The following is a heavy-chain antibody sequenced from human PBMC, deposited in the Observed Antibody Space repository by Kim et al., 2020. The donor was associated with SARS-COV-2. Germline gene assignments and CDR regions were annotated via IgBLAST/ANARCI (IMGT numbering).Heavy chain of an antibody. CDR2: ISSSSSTI. Sequence: GGSLRLSCAASGFTFSSYSMNWVRQAPGKGLEWVSYISSSSSTIYYADSVKGRFTISRDNAKNSLYLQMNSLRDEDTAVYYCARGGITIFGVVIIPYDAFDIWGQGTMVTVSS. V-gene: IGHV3-48*02. D-gene: IGHD3-3*01. J-gene: IGHJ3*02. CDR3: ARGGITIFGVVIIPYDAFDI. CDR1: GFTFSSYS.